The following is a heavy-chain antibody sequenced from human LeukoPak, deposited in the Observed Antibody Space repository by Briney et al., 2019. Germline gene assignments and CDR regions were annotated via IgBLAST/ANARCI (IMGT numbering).Heavy chain of an antibody. CDR2: INHSGST. CDR1: GYSISSSNW. D-gene: IGHD6-13*01. V-gene: IGHV4/OR15-8*01. J-gene: IGHJ4*02. Sequence: PSDTLSLTCDVSGYSISSSNWWGWTRQPPGKGLEWIGEINHSGSTNYNPSLKSRVTISVDTSKNQFSLKLSSVTAADTAVYYCARLYSSSWYTFDYWGQGTLVTVSS. CDR3: ARLYSSSWYTFDY.